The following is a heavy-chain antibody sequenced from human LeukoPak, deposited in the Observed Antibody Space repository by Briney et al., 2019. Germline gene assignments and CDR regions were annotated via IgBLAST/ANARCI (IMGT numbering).Heavy chain of an antibody. D-gene: IGHD3-22*01. Sequence: PSETLSLTCTVSGGSISSGSYHWSWIRQPAGTGLEWIGRIYTSGSTNYNPSLKSRVTMSVDTSKNQFSLKLSSVTAADTAVYYCARDRYYYDSSGYRFDYWGQGTLVTVSS. CDR2: IYTSGST. CDR1: GGSISSGSYH. CDR3: ARDRYYYDSSGYRFDY. J-gene: IGHJ4*02. V-gene: IGHV4-61*02.